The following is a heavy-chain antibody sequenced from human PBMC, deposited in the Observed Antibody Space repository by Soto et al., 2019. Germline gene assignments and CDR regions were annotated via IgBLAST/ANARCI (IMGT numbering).Heavy chain of an antibody. J-gene: IGHJ6*02. D-gene: IGHD3-22*01. CDR1: AITFSDTD. Sequence: PWLTLRRSWVAAAITFSDTDISWVRQAPHRNMESVSYISDSSSTIYYADSVKGLFTISRDNAKNLLYLQMNSLRDEDTAVYYCARASGYYDTSGYYGAFYYYGMDVWGQGTTVTVSS. V-gene: IGHV3-48*02. CDR2: ISDSSSTI. CDR3: ARASGYYDTSGYYGAFYYYGMDV.